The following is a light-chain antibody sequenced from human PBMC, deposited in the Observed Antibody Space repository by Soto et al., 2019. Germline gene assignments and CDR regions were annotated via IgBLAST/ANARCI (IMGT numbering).Light chain of an antibody. CDR1: QSVLYNSDNKNY. V-gene: IGKV4-1*01. CDR3: QQYYTTLS. J-gene: IGKJ4*01. Sequence: DIVMTQSPDSLAVSLGERATINCKYSQSVLYNSDNKNYLAWYQQKAGQPPKLLIYWASTRDSGVPDRFSGSGSGADFTLTINNLQAEDVAVYYFQQYYTTLSFGGGTKVEIK. CDR2: WAS.